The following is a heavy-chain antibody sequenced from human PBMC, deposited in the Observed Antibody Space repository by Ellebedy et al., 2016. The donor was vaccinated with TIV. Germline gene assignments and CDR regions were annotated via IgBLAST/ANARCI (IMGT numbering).Heavy chain of an antibody. CDR3: AKLPTVSPGRDWFDP. D-gene: IGHD4-17*01. CDR1: GFTFSSYG. V-gene: IGHV3-30*18. CDR2: ISYDGSNK. Sequence: GESLKISCAASGFTFSSYGMHWVRQAPGKGLEWVAVISYDGSNKYYADSVKGRFTISRDNSKSTLYLQMNSLRADDTAVYYCAKLPTVSPGRDWFDPWGQGTLVTVSS. J-gene: IGHJ5*02.